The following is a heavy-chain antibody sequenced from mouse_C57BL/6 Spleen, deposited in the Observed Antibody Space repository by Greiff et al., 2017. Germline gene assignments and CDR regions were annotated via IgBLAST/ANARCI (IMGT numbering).Heavy chain of an antibody. D-gene: IGHD1-1*02. V-gene: IGHV1-15*01. CDR1: GYTFTDYE. J-gene: IGHJ2*01. CDR3: TGGGFDY. CDR2: IDPETGGT. Sequence: QVQLQQPGAELVRPGASVTLSCKASGYTFTDYEMHWVKQTPVHGLEWIGAIDPETGGTAYNQKFKGKAILTADKSSSTAYMELRSLTSEDSAVYYCTGGGFDYWGQGTTLIVSS.